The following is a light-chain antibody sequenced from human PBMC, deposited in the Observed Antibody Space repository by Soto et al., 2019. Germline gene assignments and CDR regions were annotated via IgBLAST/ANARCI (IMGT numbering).Light chain of an antibody. CDR1: QSVSSN. Sequence: DIVMTQSPESLAVSLGERAALSCRASQSVSSNLAWYQQKPGQAPRLXIYGASTRATGIPARFSGSGSGTEFTITISSLQSEDFAVYYGQQYNNWPITFGQGTRLEIK. J-gene: IGKJ5*01. V-gene: IGKV3-15*01. CDR2: GAS. CDR3: QQYNNWPIT.